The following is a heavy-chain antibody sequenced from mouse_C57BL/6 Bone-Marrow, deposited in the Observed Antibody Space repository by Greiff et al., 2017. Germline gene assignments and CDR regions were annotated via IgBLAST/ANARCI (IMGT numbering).Heavy chain of an antibody. J-gene: IGHJ2*01. D-gene: IGHD2-12*01. Sequence: QVQLQQPGAELVRPGTSVKLSCKASCYTFTSYWMHWVKQRPGQGLEWIGVIDPSDSYTNYNQKFKGKATLTVDTSSSTAYMQLSSLTSEDSAVYYCARNYRDYWGQGTTLTVSS. CDR1: CYTFTSYW. V-gene: IGHV1-59*01. CDR2: IDPSDSYT. CDR3: ARNYRDY.